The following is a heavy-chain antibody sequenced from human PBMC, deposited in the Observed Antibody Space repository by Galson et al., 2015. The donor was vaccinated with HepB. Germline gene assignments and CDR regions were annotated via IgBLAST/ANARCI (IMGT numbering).Heavy chain of an antibody. Sequence: SVKVSCKASGGTFSSYAISWVRQAPGQGLEWMGRIIPILGIANYAQEFQGRVTITADKSTSTAYMELSSLRSEDTAVYYCATTPPTGYYMMAGGGGAFDIWGQGTMVTVSS. D-gene: IGHD3-9*01. J-gene: IGHJ3*02. V-gene: IGHV1-69*04. CDR2: IIPILGIA. CDR1: GGTFSSYA. CDR3: ATTPPTGYYMMAGGGGAFDI.